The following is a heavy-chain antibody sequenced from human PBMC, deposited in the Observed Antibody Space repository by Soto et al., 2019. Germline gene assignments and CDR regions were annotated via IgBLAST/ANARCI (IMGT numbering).Heavy chain of an antibody. Sequence: QVQLVQSGAEVKKPGASVKVSCKASGYTFSDHDITWVRQASGQGPEWLGWMNPNSGDTGYAQNFQGRVTMTRDTSKRTAYMELSSLRSEDTAVYYCARVGGNWNDDDFDYWGQGTLVTVSS. CDR1: GYTFSDHD. CDR3: ARVGGNWNDDDFDY. V-gene: IGHV1-8*01. J-gene: IGHJ4*02. CDR2: MNPNSGDT. D-gene: IGHD1-1*01.